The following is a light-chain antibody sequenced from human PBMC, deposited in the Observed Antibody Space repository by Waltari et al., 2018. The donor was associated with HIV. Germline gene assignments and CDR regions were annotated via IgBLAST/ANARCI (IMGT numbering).Light chain of an antibody. CDR1: SSNIGSNY. Sequence: QSVLTQPPSASGTPGQRVDISCSGSSSNIGSNYVYWYQQLPGTAPKVLIYRSNQRPSGVPDRFSGSKSGTSASLAISALRSEDEADYYCATWDDSLSGPVFGGGTKLTVL. J-gene: IGLJ3*02. V-gene: IGLV1-47*01. CDR2: RSN. CDR3: ATWDDSLSGPV.